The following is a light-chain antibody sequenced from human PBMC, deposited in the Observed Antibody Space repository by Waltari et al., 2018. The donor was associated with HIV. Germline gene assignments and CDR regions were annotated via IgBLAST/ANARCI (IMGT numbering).Light chain of an antibody. V-gene: IGKV3-11*01. Sequence: EIVLTQPPATQSLSPGARATLFCRASQSVSSYLAWYQQKPGQAPRLLIYDASNRATGIPARFSGSVSGTDFTLTISSLEPEDCAVYYCQQRSNWPPGSTFGGGTKVEIK. CDR1: QSVSSY. J-gene: IGKJ4*01. CDR2: DAS. CDR3: QQRSNWPPGST.